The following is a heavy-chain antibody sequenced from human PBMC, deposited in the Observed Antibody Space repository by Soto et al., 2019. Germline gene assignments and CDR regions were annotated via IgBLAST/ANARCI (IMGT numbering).Heavy chain of an antibody. V-gene: IGHV1-8*01. Sequence: QVQLVQSGAEVKKPGASVKVSCKASGYTFTSYDINWVRQATGQGLEWMGWMNPNSGNTGYAQKFQGRVTMTRNTSISTAYMELSSLRSEDTAVYYCARRVGSGYCSSTSCYGYNWFDPWGQGNLVTVSS. D-gene: IGHD2-2*01. CDR2: MNPNSGNT. J-gene: IGHJ5*02. CDR3: ARRVGSGYCSSTSCYGYNWFDP. CDR1: GYTFTSYD.